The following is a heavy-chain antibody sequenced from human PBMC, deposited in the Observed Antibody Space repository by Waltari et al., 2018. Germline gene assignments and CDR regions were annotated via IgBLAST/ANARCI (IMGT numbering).Heavy chain of an antibody. Sequence: QVQLQESGPGLVKPSETLSLTCTSSGFSFSRAYYRGWIRQRPGRGRGWIWSSFYTGSTSYSPAFKGVVAMSIDTSKNQFSLKLSSVTAADTAVYYCARDTSSSAGVDYWGQGTLVTVSS. CDR3: ARDTSSSAGVDY. V-gene: IGHV4-38-2*02. CDR1: GFSFSRAYY. D-gene: IGHD6-6*01. J-gene: IGHJ4*02. CDR2: SFYTGST.